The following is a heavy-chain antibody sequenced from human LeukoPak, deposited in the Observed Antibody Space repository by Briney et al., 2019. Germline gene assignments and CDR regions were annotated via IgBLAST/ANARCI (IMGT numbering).Heavy chain of an antibody. CDR1: GGSFSGYY. V-gene: IGHV4-31*11. D-gene: IGHD1-1*01. J-gene: IGHJ4*02. Sequence: PSETLSLTCAVYGGSFSGYYWSWIRQRPGKGLEWIGYIFYTGSTYYNPSLKSRVAISVDTSKNQFSLKLSSVTAADTAVYYCARSPGIWNEYGRLEYWGQGALVTVSS. CDR3: ARSPGIWNEYGRLEY. CDR2: IFYTGST.